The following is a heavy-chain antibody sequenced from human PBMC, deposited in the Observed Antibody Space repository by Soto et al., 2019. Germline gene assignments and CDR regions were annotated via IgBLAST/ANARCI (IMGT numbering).Heavy chain of an antibody. CDR3: AHIDPEIVTVGGHGGFDS. V-gene: IGHV2-5*02. CDR2: IYWDDDK. J-gene: IGHJ4*02. D-gene: IGHD5-12*01. CDR1: GFSLTSGVG. Sequence: QITLKESGPTLVRPPQTLTLTCTFSGFSLTSGVGVGWIRQPPGKALEWLALIYWDDDKRYSPSLKNRLTIPKDTSKNLVVLTMTNVVPVDTATYFCAHIDPEIVTVGGHGGFDSWSQGTLVTVSS.